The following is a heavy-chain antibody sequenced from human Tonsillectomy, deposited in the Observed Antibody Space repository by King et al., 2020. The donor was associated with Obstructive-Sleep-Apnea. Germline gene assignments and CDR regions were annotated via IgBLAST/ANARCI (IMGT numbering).Heavy chain of an antibody. CDR2: ISWNSGSI. CDR3: AKDTGHDYGDYGSGMDV. Sequence: VQLVESGGGLVQPGRSLRLSCAASGFTFDDYAMHWVRQAPGKGLEWVSGISWNSGSIGYADSVKGRFTISRDNAKNSLYLQMNSLRAEDTALYYCAKDTGHDYGDYGSGMDVWGQGTTVTVSS. CDR1: GFTFDDYA. D-gene: IGHD4-17*01. J-gene: IGHJ6*02. V-gene: IGHV3-9*01.